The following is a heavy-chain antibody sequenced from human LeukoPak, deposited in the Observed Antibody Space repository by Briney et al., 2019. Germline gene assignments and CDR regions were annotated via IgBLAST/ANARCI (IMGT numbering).Heavy chain of an antibody. CDR1: GYTFTSYG. D-gene: IGHD4-17*01. CDR2: ISAYNGNT. J-gene: IGHJ4*02. V-gene: IGHV1-18*01. CDR3: ARDVRDSTVSLPKADY. Sequence: AASVKVSCKASGYTFTSYGISWVRQAPGQGLEWMGWISAYNGNTNYAQKLQGRATMTTDTSTSTAYMELRSLRSDDTAVYYCARDVRDSTVSLPKADYWGQGTLVTVSS.